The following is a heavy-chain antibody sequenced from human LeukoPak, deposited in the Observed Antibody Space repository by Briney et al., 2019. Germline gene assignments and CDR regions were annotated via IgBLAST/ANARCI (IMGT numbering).Heavy chain of an antibody. D-gene: IGHD1-26*01. J-gene: IGHJ5*02. CDR3: ARSYSGSFDP. CDR2: IYYSGST. V-gene: IGHV4-59*01. CDR1: GGSISTYY. Sequence: ASETLSLTCTVSGGSISTYYWSWIRQPPGKGLEWIGYIYYSGSTNYNPSLKSRVTISVDTSKNQFSLKLSSVTAADTAVYYCARSYSGSFDPWGRGTLVTVSS.